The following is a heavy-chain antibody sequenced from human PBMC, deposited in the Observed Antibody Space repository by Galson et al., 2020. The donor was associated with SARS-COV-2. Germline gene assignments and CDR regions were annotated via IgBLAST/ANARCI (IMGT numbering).Heavy chain of an antibody. CDR3: ARDLKDVL. CDR1: GFTVSSNY. J-gene: IGHJ4*02. Sequence: QLGESLKISCAASGFTVSSNYMSWVRQAPGKGLEWVSVIYSGGSTYYADSVKGRFTISRDNSKNTLYLQMNSLRAEDTAVYYCARDLKDVLWGQGTLVTVSS. CDR2: IYSGGST. D-gene: IGHD2-15*01. V-gene: IGHV3-53*01.